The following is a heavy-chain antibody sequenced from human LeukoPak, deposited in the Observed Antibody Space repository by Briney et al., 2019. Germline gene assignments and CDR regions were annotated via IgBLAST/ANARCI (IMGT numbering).Heavy chain of an antibody. CDR3: TRVMTTVNVFDI. J-gene: IGHJ3*02. CDR2: IYSTGST. Sequence: ESSETLSLTCTVSGGSMSNYYWSWIRQPAGKGLEWIGRIYSTGSTNYNPSLKSRVTMSVDMSKNQFSLKLNSVTAADTALYYCTRVMTTVNVFDIWGQGTLVTVSS. D-gene: IGHD4-17*01. V-gene: IGHV4-4*07. CDR1: GGSMSNYY.